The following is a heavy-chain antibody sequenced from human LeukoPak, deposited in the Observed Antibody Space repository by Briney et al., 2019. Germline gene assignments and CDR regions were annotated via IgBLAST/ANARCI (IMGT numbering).Heavy chain of an antibody. CDR3: ARGPYQLLTYGSGSYSLLDFDY. Sequence: SVKVSCKASGGTFSSYAISWVRQAPGQGLEWMGGIIPIFGTANYAQKFQGRVTITADKSTSTAYMELSSLRSEDTAVYYCARGPYQLLTYGSGSYSLLDFDYWGQGTLVTVSS. D-gene: IGHD3-10*01. CDR1: GGTFSSYA. CDR2: IIPIFGTA. V-gene: IGHV1-69*06. J-gene: IGHJ4*02.